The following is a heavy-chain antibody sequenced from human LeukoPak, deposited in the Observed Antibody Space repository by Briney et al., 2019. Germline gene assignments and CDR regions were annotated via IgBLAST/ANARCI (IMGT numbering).Heavy chain of an antibody. V-gene: IGHV3-7*01. CDR2: IKQDGSEK. D-gene: IGHD3-22*01. CDR3: ARDPFSWDSSGYTPNDY. CDR1: GFTFSSYW. J-gene: IGHJ4*02. Sequence: GGTLRLSCAASGFTFSSYWMSWVRQAPGKGLEWVANIKQDGSEKYYVDSVKGRFTISRDNAKNSLYLQMNSLRAEDTAVYYCARDPFSWDSSGYTPNDYWGQGTLVTVSS.